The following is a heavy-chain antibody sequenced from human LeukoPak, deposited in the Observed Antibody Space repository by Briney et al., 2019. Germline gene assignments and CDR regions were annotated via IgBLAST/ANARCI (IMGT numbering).Heavy chain of an antibody. J-gene: IGHJ4*02. CDR2: ISGSGDST. CDR1: GFTFSNYA. Sequence: PGGSLRLSCAASGFTFSNYAMRWVRLAPGKGLEWVSGISGSGDSTYYADPVKGRFTISRDNSKNTLYLQMNSLRAEDTAVYYCARRSGIAVAGAFDYWGQGTLVTVSS. CDR3: ARRSGIAVAGAFDY. D-gene: IGHD6-19*01. V-gene: IGHV3-23*01.